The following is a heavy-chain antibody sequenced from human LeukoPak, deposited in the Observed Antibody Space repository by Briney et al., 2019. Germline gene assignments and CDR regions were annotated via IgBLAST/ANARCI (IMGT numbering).Heavy chain of an antibody. CDR1: GGSISSSSYY. J-gene: IGHJ4*02. CDR2: IYYSGST. D-gene: IGHD3-22*01. Sequence: SETLSLTCTVSGGSISSSSYYWGWIRQPPGKGLEWIGSIYYSGSTYYNPSLKSRVTMSVDTSKNQFSLKLSSVTAADTAVYYCARDSPVYYDSSGYYLGYFDYWGQGTLVTVSS. CDR3: ARDSPVYYDSSGYYLGYFDY. V-gene: IGHV4-39*07.